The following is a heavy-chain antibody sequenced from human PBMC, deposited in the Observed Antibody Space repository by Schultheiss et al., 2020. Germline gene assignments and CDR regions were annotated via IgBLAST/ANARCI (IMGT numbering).Heavy chain of an antibody. V-gene: IGHV3-33*08. D-gene: IGHD6-13*01. CDR3: AREGIAAAGTRSNWFDP. Sequence: GGSLRLSCAASGFSFSDYYMSWIRQAPGKGLEWVAVIWYDGSNKYYADSVKGRFTISRDNSKNTLYLQMNSLRAEDTAVYYCAREGIAAAGTRSNWFDPWGQGTLVTVSS. CDR2: IWYDGSNK. CDR1: GFSFSDYY. J-gene: IGHJ5*02.